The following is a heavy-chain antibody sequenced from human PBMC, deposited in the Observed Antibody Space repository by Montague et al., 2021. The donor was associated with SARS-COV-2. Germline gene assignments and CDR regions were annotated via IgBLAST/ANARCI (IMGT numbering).Heavy chain of an antibody. V-gene: IGHV6-1*01. D-gene: IGHD6-19*01. CDR1: GDSVSGTAAA. J-gene: IGHJ4*02. CDR2: TYYRSEWHT. CDR3: ASGWTLFD. Sequence: CAISGDSVSGTAAAWNWLTQSPSRDVEWLGRTYYRSEWHTDYAVSVEGRLAIDADTSKNQLSLQLHSVTPEDSAVYYCASGWTLFDWGQGTLVTVSS.